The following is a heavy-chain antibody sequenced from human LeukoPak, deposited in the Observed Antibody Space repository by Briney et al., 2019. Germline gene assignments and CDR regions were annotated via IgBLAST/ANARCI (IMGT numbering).Heavy chain of an antibody. V-gene: IGHV3-15*01. CDR1: GFTFSDAW. Sequence: PGGSLRLSCAASGFTFSDAWMSCVRQAPGEGLEWFGRVKSKTNGGTTDYAAPVKGRFTISRDDSKNTYLQMNSLKSEDTAVYYCTAGLGHSDFDYWGQGTLVTVSS. CDR3: TAGLGHSDFDY. CDR2: VKSKTNGGTT. J-gene: IGHJ4*02.